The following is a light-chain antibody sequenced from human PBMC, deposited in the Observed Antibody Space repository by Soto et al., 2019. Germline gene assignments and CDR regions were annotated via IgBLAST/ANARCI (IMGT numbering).Light chain of an antibody. CDR3: SSYTSVSSPLYV. CDR1: SSDVGGYNY. Sequence: QSALTQPASVSGSPGQSITISCTGTSSDVGGYNYVSWYQQYPGKAPKLMIYDVSYRPSGVSNRFSGSKSGNTASLTISGLQAEDEADYYCSSYTSVSSPLYVFGTGTTVTV. CDR2: DVS. J-gene: IGLJ1*01. V-gene: IGLV2-14*03.